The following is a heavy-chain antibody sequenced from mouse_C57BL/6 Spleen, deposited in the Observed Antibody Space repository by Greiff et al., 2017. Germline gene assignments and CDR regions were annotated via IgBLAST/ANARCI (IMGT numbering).Heavy chain of an antibody. V-gene: IGHV1-59*01. Sequence: QVQLQQPGAELVRPGPSVKLSCKASGYTFTSYWMHWVKQRPGQGLEWIGVIDPSDSYTNYNQKFKGKATLTVDTSSSTAYMQLSSLTSEDSAVYYCARGASSYKYYFDYWGQGTTLTVSS. CDR1: GYTFTSYW. CDR3: ARGASSYKYYFDY. D-gene: IGHD1-1*01. CDR2: IDPSDSYT. J-gene: IGHJ2*01.